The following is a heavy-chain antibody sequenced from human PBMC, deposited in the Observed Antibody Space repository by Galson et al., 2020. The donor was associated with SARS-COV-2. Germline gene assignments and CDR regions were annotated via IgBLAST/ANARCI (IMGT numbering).Heavy chain of an antibody. CDR1: GFTFTKYW. V-gene: IGHV3-7*01. J-gene: IGHJ2*01. D-gene: IGHD3-22*01. CDR2: ITEDGSEK. Sequence: GESLKISCAASGFTFTKYWMTWVRQAPGKGLEWVADITEDGSEKRSVDSVKGRFTISRDNTKNSLSLQMNSLRAEDTAVYYCARDLWGRHYDSSSGYFYDGFDLWGRGTLVTVSS. CDR3: ARDLWGRHYDSSSGYFYDGFDL.